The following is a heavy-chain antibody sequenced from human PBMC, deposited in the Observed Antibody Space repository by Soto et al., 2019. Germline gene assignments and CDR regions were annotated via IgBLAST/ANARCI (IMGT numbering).Heavy chain of an antibody. J-gene: IGHJ5*02. CDR3: ARPSYSSGWEDP. CDR2: IYYSGST. CDR1: GGSISSSSYY. V-gene: IGHV4-39*01. D-gene: IGHD6-19*01. Sequence: SETLSLTCTVSGGSISSSSYYWGWIRQPPGKGLEWIGSIYYSGSTYYNPSLKSRVTISVDTSKNQFSLKLSSVTAADTAVYYCARPSYSSGWEDPWGQGTLVTVSS.